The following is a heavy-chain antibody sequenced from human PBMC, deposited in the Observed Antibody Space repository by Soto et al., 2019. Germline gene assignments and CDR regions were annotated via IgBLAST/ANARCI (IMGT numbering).Heavy chain of an antibody. J-gene: IGHJ6*02. D-gene: IGHD3-22*01. Sequence: GGSLRLSCAASGFTFSSYAMSWVRQAPGKGLEWVSSISGSGGSTYYADSVKGRFTISRDNSKNTLYLQMNSLRAEDTAVYYCAKGVRAGANDYDRPSDYYGMDVWGQGTTVTVSS. CDR1: GFTFSSYA. CDR2: ISGSGGST. V-gene: IGHV3-23*01. CDR3: AKGVRAGANDYDRPSDYYGMDV.